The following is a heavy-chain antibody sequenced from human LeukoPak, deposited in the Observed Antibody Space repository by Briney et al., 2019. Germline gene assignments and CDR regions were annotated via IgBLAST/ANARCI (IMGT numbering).Heavy chain of an antibody. D-gene: IGHD3-22*01. J-gene: IGHJ5*02. CDR1: GYTFTSYA. Sequence: GASVKVSCKASGYTFTSYAMHWVRQAPGQRLEWMGWINAGNGNTKYSQKFQGRVTITRDTSASTAYMELSSLRSEDTAVYYCARDLVEYYDSSGYYYVSGVDPWGQGTLVTVSS. CDR2: INAGNGNT. V-gene: IGHV1-3*01. CDR3: ARDLVEYYDSSGYYYVSGVDP.